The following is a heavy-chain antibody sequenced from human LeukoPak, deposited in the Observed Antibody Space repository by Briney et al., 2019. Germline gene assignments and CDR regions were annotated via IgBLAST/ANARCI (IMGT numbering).Heavy chain of an antibody. CDR2: ITGSSDYI. CDR1: GFTFSTYT. Sequence: GGSLRLSCAASGFTFSTYTMNWVRQAPGKGLEWVSSITGSSDYIYYLDSVKGRFTISRDNAKNSLYLQMNSLRAEDTAVYYCAREAFRGSWYVPHNDYWGHGTLVTVSS. D-gene: IGHD6-13*01. V-gene: IGHV3-21*01. CDR3: AREAFRGSWYVPHNDY. J-gene: IGHJ4*01.